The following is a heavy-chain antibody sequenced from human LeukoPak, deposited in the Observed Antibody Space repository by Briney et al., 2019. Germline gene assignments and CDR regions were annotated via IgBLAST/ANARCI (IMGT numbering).Heavy chain of an antibody. CDR2: IIPILGIA. CDR1: GGTFSSYA. V-gene: IGHV1-69*04. D-gene: IGHD3-10*01. Sequence: ASVKVSCKASGGTFSSYAISWVRQAPGQGLEWMGRIIPILGIANYAQKFQGRVTITADKSTSTAYMELSSLRSEDTAVYYCARINGSGSYYYYYYYGMDVWSQGTTVTVSS. J-gene: IGHJ6*02. CDR3: ARINGSGSYYYYYYYGMDV.